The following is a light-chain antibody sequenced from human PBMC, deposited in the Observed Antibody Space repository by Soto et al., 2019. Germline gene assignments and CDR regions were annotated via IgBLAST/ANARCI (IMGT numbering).Light chain of an antibody. CDR3: QEYGTAPHA. CDR1: QSVTSNY. CDR2: DTS. J-gene: IGKJ1*01. V-gene: IGKV3-20*01. Sequence: DIVLTQSPGTLSLSPGERATLSCRASQSVTSNYLAWYQQKPGQAPGLLIYDTSTRASGVPDRFSGSGSGTEFTLTISRLEPEDFAVNYCQEYGTAPHAFGQGTQVDI.